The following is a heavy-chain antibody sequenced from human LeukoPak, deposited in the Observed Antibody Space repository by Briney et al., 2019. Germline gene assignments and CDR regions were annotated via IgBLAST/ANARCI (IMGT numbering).Heavy chain of an antibody. V-gene: IGHV4-61*01. CDR2: IYYSGST. CDR3: ARDRYYYDSSGYCRFDY. J-gene: IGHJ4*02. D-gene: IGHD3-22*01. CDR1: GGSISISSYY. Sequence: PSETLSLTCTVSGGSISISSYYWTWIRQPPGKGLEWIGYIYYSGSTNYNPSLKSRVTMSVDTSKNEFSLKLSSVTAADTAVYYCARDRYYYDSSGYCRFDYWGQGTLVTVSS.